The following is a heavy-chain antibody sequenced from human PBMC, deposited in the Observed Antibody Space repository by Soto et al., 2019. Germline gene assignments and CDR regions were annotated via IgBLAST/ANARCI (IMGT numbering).Heavy chain of an antibody. V-gene: IGHV4-30-2*01. CDR2: IYHSGST. Sequence: SETLSLTCAVSGGSISSGGYSWSWIRQPPGKGLEWIGYIYHSGSTYYNPSLKSRVTISVDRSKNQFSLKLSSVTAADTAVYYCARGFRHVNYFDHWGQGTLVTVSS. CDR1: GGSISSGGYS. CDR3: ARGFRHVNYFDH. J-gene: IGHJ4*02.